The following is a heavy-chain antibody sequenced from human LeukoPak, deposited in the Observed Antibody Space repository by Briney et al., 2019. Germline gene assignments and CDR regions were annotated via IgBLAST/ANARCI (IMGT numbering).Heavy chain of an antibody. CDR2: VIPILDIT. D-gene: IGHD3-22*01. V-gene: IGHV1-69*04. Sequence: ASVKVSCKASGGTFSSYGITWVRQAPGQGIEWMGSVIPILDITNYAQMFQDRVTITADKSTSTAYMELSSLRSEDTAVYFCARTNYYDSSGSQGPGTFYYGLDVWGQGTTVTVPS. CDR1: GGTFSSYG. CDR3: ARTNYYDSSGSQGPGTFYYGLDV. J-gene: IGHJ6*02.